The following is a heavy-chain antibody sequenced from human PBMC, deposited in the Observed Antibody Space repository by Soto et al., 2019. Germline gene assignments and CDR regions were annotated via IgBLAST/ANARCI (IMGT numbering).Heavy chain of an antibody. J-gene: IGHJ3*02. CDR3: ARYIGVDGAPDAFDI. CDR1: GGSVSGVSYY. CDR2: ILYSGST. Sequence: QVQLQESGPGLVKPSETLSLTCTVSGGSVSGVSYYWSWIRQPPAKGLEWIGYILYSGSTNYNPSLKSRVTISLDTSKNQFSLRLTSVTAADTAVYYCARYIGVDGAPDAFDIWGQGTMVTVSS. V-gene: IGHV4-61*01. D-gene: IGHD2-21*01.